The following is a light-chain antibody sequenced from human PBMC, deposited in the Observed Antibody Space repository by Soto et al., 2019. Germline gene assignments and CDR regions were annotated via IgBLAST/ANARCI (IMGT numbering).Light chain of an antibody. CDR2: GAS. Sequence: IRLKKSAGTLSLSTEERATLSCRASQSINNTYLVLYQQKPGQAPRLLIYGASSRASGIPDRFSGSGSGTDFTLTINILEPEAFSLYYSQQFGSSSWTFRQGTRWIS. CDR3: QQFGSSSWT. V-gene: IGKV3-20*01. CDR1: QSINNTY. J-gene: IGKJ1*01.